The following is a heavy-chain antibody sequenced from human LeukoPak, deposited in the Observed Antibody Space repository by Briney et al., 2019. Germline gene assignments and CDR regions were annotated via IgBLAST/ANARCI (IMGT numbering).Heavy chain of an antibody. CDR2: IKEDGSEK. Sequence: GGSLRLSCAASGFTFSNYWMSWVRQAPGKGLEWVANIKEDGSEKYYVDSVKGRFTISRDNSKNTLYLQMNSLRAEDTAVYYCARDFCGGDCYQAIYYYGMDVWGQGTTVTVSS. D-gene: IGHD2-21*02. V-gene: IGHV3-7*01. CDR3: ARDFCGGDCYQAIYYYGMDV. J-gene: IGHJ6*02. CDR1: GFTFSNYW.